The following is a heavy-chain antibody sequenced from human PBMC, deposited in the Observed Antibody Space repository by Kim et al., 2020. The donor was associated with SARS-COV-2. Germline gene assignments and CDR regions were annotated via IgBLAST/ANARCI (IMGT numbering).Heavy chain of an antibody. D-gene: IGHD3-10*01. J-gene: IGHJ5*02. V-gene: IGHV1-3*01. Sequence: SQKFQGRVTITRDTSAGTAYMELSSLRSEDTAVYYCARLGYYYGSRRFDPWGQGTLVTVSS. CDR3: ARLGYYYGSRRFDP.